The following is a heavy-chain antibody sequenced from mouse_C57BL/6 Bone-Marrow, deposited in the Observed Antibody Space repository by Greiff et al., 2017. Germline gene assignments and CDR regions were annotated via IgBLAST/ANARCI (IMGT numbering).Heavy chain of an antibody. CDR3: ARDAYYYGSSLYFDY. D-gene: IGHD1-1*01. CDR2: ISDGGSYT. Sequence: EVKLMESGGGLVKPGGSLKLSCAASGFTFSSYAMSWVRQTPEKRLEWVATISDGGSYTYYPDNVQGRFTISRDNAKNNLYLQMSHLKSEDTAMXYCARDAYYYGSSLYFDYWGQGTTLTVSS. J-gene: IGHJ2*01. V-gene: IGHV5-4*01. CDR1: GFTFSSYA.